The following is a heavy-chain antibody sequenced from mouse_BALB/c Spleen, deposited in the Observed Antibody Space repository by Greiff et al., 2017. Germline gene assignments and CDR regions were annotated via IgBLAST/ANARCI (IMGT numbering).Heavy chain of an antibody. CDR3: ARSLYGNYGYYAMDY. Sequence: QVQLKESGPGLVAPSQSLSITCTVSGFSLTSYGVHWVRQPPGKGLEWLGVIWAGGSTNYNSALMSRLSISKDNSKSQVFLKMNSLQTDDTAMYYCARSLYGNYGYYAMDYWGQGTSVTVSS. CDR2: IWAGGST. V-gene: IGHV2-9*02. CDR1: GFSLTSYG. D-gene: IGHD2-1*01. J-gene: IGHJ4*01.